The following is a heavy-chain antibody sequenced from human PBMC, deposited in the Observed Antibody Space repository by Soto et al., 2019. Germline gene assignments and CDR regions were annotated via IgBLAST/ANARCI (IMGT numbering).Heavy chain of an antibody. CDR2: ISYDGSNK. J-gene: IGHJ6*02. D-gene: IGHD3-22*01. CDR3: AKWESYYYDSSGYLRYYYGMDV. V-gene: IGHV3-30*18. CDR1: GFTFSSYG. Sequence: QVQLVESGGGVVQPGRSLRLSCAASGFTFSSYGMHWVRQAPGKGLEWVAVISYDGSNKYYADSVKGRFTISRDNSKNTLYLQMNSLRAEDTAVYYCAKWESYYYDSSGYLRYYYGMDVWVQGTTVTVSS.